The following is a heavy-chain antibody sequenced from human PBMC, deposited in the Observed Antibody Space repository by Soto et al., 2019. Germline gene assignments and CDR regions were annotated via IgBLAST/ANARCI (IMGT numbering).Heavy chain of an antibody. D-gene: IGHD4-17*01. CDR1: GGSISSYY. Sequence: SETLSLTCTVSGGSISSYYWSWIRQPPGKGLEWIGYIYYSGSTNYNPSLKSRVTISVDTSKNQFSLKLSSVTAADTAVYYCARDHDYGDYYYYGMDVWGQGTTVTVSS. CDR2: IYYSGST. CDR3: ARDHDYGDYYYYGMDV. J-gene: IGHJ6*02. V-gene: IGHV4-59*01.